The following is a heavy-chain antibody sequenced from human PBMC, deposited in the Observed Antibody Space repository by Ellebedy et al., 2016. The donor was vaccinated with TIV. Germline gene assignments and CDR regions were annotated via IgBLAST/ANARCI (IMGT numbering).Heavy chain of an antibody. V-gene: IGHV4-30-4*01. CDR2: IYYSGST. Sequence: SETLSLTCTVSGGSISSGDYYWSWIRQPPGKGLEWIGYIYYSGSTYYNPSLKSRVTISVDTSKNQFSLKLSSVTAADTAVYYCARGTTVDQPWEIWYFDLWGRGTLVTVSS. D-gene: IGHD4-23*01. CDR1: GGSISSGDYY. J-gene: IGHJ2*01. CDR3: ARGTTVDQPWEIWYFDL.